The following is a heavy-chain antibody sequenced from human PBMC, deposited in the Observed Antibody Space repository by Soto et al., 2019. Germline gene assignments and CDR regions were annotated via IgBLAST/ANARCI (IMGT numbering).Heavy chain of an antibody. CDR2: ISAYNGNT. V-gene: IGHV1-18*01. CDR1: GYTFTSYG. CDR3: ARVGVDFWSGYHKGDYYYGMDV. D-gene: IGHD3-3*01. J-gene: IGHJ6*02. Sequence: ASVKVSCKASGYTFTSYGISWVRQAPGQGLEWMGWISAYNGNTNYAQKLQGRVTMTTDTSTSTAYMELRSLRSDDTAVYYCARVGVDFWSGYHKGDYYYGMDVWGQGTTVTV.